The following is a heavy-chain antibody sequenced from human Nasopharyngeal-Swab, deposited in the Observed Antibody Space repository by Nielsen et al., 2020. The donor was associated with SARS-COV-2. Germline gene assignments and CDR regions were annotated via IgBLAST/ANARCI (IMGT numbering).Heavy chain of an antibody. CDR1: GGSFSDYS. J-gene: IGHJ4*02. V-gene: IGHV4-34*01. CDR3: SSGRVVYGGYDPRTPRHYLNY. Sequence: SETLSLTCAVSGGSFSDYSWSWIRQSPGKVLECIGEINHSGITNYNPSLKSRVTISVDTAKNHLSLKLTSVTAADTAVYFCSSGRVVYGGYDPRTPRHYLNYWSQGTQVTVSP. CDR2: INHSGIT. D-gene: IGHD5-12*01.